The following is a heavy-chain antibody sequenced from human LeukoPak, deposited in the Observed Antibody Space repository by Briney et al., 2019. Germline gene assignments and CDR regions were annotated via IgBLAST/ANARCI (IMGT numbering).Heavy chain of an antibody. CDR3: ARAGATTPFDY. J-gene: IGHJ4*02. V-gene: IGHV3-13*04. D-gene: IGHD1-26*01. CDR2: IGTAGDT. CDR1: GFTFSSYD. Sequence: PGGSLRLSCAASGFTFSSYDMHWVRQATGKGLEWVSAIGTAGDTYYPGSVKGRFTISRENAKNSLYLQMNSLRAGDTAVYYCARAGATTPFDYWGQGTLVTVSS.